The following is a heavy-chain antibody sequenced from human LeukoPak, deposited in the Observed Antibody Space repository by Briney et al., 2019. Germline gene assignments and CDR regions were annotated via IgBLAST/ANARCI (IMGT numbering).Heavy chain of an antibody. V-gene: IGHV3-7*03. CDR1: GFTFSSYW. J-gene: IGHJ4*02. CDR3: AKEKGYSYGYWYFDY. CDR2: IKQDGSEK. Sequence: GGSLRLSCAASGFTFSSYWMSWVRQAPGKGLEWAANIKQDGSEKYYVDSVKGRFTISRDNSKNTLYLQMNSLRAEDTAVYYCAKEKGYSYGYWYFDYWGQGTLVTVSS. D-gene: IGHD5-18*01.